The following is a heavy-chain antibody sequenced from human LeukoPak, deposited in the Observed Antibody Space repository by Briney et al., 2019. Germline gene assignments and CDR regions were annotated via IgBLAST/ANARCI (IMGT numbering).Heavy chain of an antibody. CDR2: IKQDGTEK. Sequence: GGSLRLSCAASGLTFSSYWMSWVRQAPGKGLEWVANIKQDGTEKYYVDSVKGRFTISRDNTKRSLYLQMNSLRAEDTAVYYCARDRAPVSHDYSYFDYWGQGTLVTVSS. V-gene: IGHV3-7*01. D-gene: IGHD4-11*01. CDR3: ARDRAPVSHDYSYFDY. CDR1: GLTFSSYW. J-gene: IGHJ4*02.